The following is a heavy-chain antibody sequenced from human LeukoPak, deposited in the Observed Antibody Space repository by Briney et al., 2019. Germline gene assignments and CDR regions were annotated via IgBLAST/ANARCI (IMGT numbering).Heavy chain of an antibody. J-gene: IGHJ6*03. CDR3: AREGSGSYLGYYYYMEV. D-gene: IGHD3-10*01. CDR1: GGSISSGSYY. Sequence: SETLSLTCTVSGGSISSGSYYWSWIRQPAGKGLEWIGRINTSGSTNYNPSLKSRVTISADKSKKQFSLRLTSVTAADTAVYYCAREGSGSYLGYYYYMEVWGTGTTVTVSS. V-gene: IGHV4-61*02. CDR2: INTSGST.